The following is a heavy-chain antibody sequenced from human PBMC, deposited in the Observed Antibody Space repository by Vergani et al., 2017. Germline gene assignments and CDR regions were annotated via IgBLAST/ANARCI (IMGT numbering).Heavy chain of an antibody. CDR1: GYTLTELS. CDR3: ARNRGSYYYYCGMDV. Sequence: QVQLVQSGAEVKKPGASVKVSCKVSGYTLTELSMHWVRQAPGKGLEWMGGFDPEDGETIYAQKFQGRGTMTRDTSISTAYMELSRLRSDDTAVYYCARNRGSYYYYCGMDVWGQGTTVTVSS. J-gene: IGHJ6*02. V-gene: IGHV1-24*01. CDR2: FDPEDGET. D-gene: IGHD1-26*01.